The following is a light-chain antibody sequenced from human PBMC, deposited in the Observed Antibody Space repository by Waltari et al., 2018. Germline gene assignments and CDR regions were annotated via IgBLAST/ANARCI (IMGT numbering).Light chain of an antibody. CDR3: QSADSSGTYV. J-gene: IGLJ1*01. Sequence: SYELTQTPAVSVSPGQTARITCSGDALPKQYAYWYQQTPGQAPVLVIYKDSERPSGIPERFSGSSSGTTVTLTISGVQAEDEADYYCQSADSSGTYVFGTGTQVTVL. CDR1: ALPKQY. V-gene: IGLV3-25*03. CDR2: KDS.